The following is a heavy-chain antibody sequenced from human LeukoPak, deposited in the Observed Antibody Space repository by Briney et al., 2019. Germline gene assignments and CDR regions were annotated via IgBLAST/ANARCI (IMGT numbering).Heavy chain of an antibody. CDR2: IYYSGSI. D-gene: IGHD3-22*01. J-gene: IGHJ4*02. Sequence: SDTLSLTCAVSGYSISSSNWWGWIRQPPGKGLEWIGYIYYSGSIYYNPSLKSRVTMSVDTSKNQFSLKLSSVTAADTAVYYCARDLGSSGYYSYFDYWGQGTLVTVSS. CDR3: ARDLGSSGYYSYFDY. V-gene: IGHV4-28*03. CDR1: GYSISSSNW.